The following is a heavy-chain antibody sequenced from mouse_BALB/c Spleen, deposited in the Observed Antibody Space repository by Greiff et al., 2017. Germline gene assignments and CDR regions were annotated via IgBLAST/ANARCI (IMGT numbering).Heavy chain of an antibody. D-gene: IGHD1-2*01. V-gene: IGHV1-14*01. Sequence: EVQLQQSGPELVKPGASVKMSCKASGYTFTSYVMHWVKQKPGQGLEWIGYINPYNDGTKYNEKFKGKATLTSDKSSSTAYMELSSLTSEDSAVYYCARGNPLLRLHGGAMDCWGQGTSVTVSS. CDR1: GYTFTSYV. CDR2: INPYNDGT. CDR3: ARGNPLLRLHGGAMDC. J-gene: IGHJ4*01.